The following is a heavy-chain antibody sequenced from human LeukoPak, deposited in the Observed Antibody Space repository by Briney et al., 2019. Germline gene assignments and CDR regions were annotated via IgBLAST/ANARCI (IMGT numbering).Heavy chain of an antibody. CDR2: IYQSGNT. Sequence: SETLYLTCTVSGGSIRTHYWGWIRQPPGKGLEWIAYIYQSGNTNYNPSLKSRVTMSVDTSKNQFSLKLSSVTAADTAVYYCARDADGYLDYWGQGTLVTVSS. V-gene: IGHV4-59*11. D-gene: IGHD3-22*01. J-gene: IGHJ4*02. CDR1: GGSIRTHY. CDR3: ARDADGYLDY.